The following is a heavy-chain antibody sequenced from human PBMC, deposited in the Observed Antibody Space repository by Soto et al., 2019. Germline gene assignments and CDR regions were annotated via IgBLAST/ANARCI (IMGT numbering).Heavy chain of an antibody. V-gene: IGHV3-30*18. CDR2: VSYDGSNK. CDR3: AKDLRVAGTFDV. D-gene: IGHD6-19*01. Sequence: QVQLVESGGGVVQPGRSLRLSCAASGFTFSSYGMHWVRQAPGKGLERVAVVSYDGSNKYYADAVKGRFTISRDNSKNKLSLQMNSMRAEDTAVYYCAKDLRVAGTFDVWGQGTMVTVSS. CDR1: GFTFSSYG. J-gene: IGHJ3*01.